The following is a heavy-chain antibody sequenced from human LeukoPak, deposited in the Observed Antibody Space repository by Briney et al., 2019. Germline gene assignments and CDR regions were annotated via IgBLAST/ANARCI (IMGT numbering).Heavy chain of an antibody. D-gene: IGHD1-26*01. CDR3: ASPVGAATSLEY. CDR2: IYYSGST. CDR1: GGSMTSYY. Sequence: PSETLSLTCTVSGGSMTSYYWTWIRQPPVKGLEWIGYIYYSGSTNYNPSLKSRVTISVDTSMRQFSLKLTSVAAADTAVYYCASPVGAATSLEYWGQGTVVIVSS. V-gene: IGHV4-59*08. J-gene: IGHJ4*02.